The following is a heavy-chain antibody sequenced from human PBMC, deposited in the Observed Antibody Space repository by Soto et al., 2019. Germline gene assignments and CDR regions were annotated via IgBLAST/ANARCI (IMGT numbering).Heavy chain of an antibody. CDR3: XXXXXPAVGDL. CDR2: IYYNGDT. J-gene: IGHJ4*02. D-gene: IGHD2-2*01. V-gene: IGHV4-39*01. CDR1: GDFSSSTFS. Sequence: QLQLQESGPGLVKPSETLSLTCGVSGDFSSSTFSWAWIRQPPGKGLEYIGKIYYNGDTSYNPSXXSRXTXXXXXXXXXXXXXXXXXXXXXXXXXXXXXXXXPAVGDLWGQGALVTVSS.